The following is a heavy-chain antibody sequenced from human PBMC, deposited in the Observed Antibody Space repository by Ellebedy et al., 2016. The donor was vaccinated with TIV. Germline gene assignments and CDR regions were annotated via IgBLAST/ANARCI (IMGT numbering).Heavy chain of an antibody. CDR2: IKEDGSVK. CDR3: ARDLSPVRGITYDAFDF. D-gene: IGHD3-10*01. V-gene: IGHV3-7*01. Sequence: GGSLRLSXAASGFTFGREWMTWVRQAPGKGLEWVANIKEDGSVKHYADSVKGRFTISRDNAKDSLYLQMNSLRAEDTAVYYCARDLSPVRGITYDAFDFWGQGAMVTVSS. CDR1: GFTFGREW. J-gene: IGHJ3*01.